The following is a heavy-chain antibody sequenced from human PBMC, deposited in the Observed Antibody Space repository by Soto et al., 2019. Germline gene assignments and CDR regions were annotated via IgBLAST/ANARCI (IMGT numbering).Heavy chain of an antibody. V-gene: IGHV3-23*01. D-gene: IGHD3-10*01. J-gene: IGHJ6*02. CDR3: AKDAGYYGSRVTPKLFDYGMDV. CDR2: ISGSGGST. Sequence: GGSLRLSCAASGFTFSSYALSWVRQAPGKGLEWVSAISGSGGSTYYADSVKGRFTISRDNSKNTLYLQMNSLRAEDTAVYYCAKDAGYYGSRVTPKLFDYGMDVWGQGTMVTVSS. CDR1: GFTFSSYA.